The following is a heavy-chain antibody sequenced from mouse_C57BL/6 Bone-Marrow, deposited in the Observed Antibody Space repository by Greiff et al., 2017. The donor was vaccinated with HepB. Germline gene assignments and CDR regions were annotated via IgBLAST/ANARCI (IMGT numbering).Heavy chain of an antibody. CDR1: GYTFTSYW. J-gene: IGHJ4*01. V-gene: IGHV1-64*01. D-gene: IGHD1-3*01. Sequence: QVQLQQSGAELVKPGASVKLSCKASGYTFTSYWMHWVKQRPGQGLEWIGMIHPNSGSTNYNEKFKSKATLTVDKSSSTAYMQLSSLTSEDSAVYYCARGRGLYAGAMDYWGQGTSVTVSS. CDR2: IHPNSGST. CDR3: ARGRGLYAGAMDY.